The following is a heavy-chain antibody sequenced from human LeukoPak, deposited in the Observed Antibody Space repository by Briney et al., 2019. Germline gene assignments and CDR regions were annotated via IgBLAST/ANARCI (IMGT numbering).Heavy chain of an antibody. D-gene: IGHD6-13*01. Sequence: GESLKISFKGSGYTFTNYWIGWVRLMPGKGLEWMGIIFPRDSDTRYSPSFQGQVAISADKSISTAYLQWSSLKASDTAMYYCARHKGDGSSWYPDFYYYGLDVWGQGTTVTVS. V-gene: IGHV5-51*01. CDR3: ARHKGDGSSWYPDFYYYGLDV. J-gene: IGHJ6*02. CDR2: IFPRDSDT. CDR1: GYTFTNYW.